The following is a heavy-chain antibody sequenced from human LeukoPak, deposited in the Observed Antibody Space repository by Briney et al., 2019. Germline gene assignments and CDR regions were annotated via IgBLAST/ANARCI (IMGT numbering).Heavy chain of an antibody. CDR3: ARESVVRGITYFDY. D-gene: IGHD3-10*01. J-gene: IGHJ4*02. Sequence: PSETLSLTCTVSGGSISRYYWSWLRQPPGKGLEWIGYIYYSGSTKYNPSVKSRVTISVDTSKNQFSLRLSSVTAADTAVYYCARESVVRGITYFDYWGQGTLVTVSS. V-gene: IGHV4-59*01. CDR2: IYYSGST. CDR1: GGSISRYY.